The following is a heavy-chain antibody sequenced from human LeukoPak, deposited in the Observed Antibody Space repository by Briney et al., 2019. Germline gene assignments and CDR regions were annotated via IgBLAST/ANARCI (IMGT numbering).Heavy chain of an antibody. V-gene: IGHV3-74*01. Sequence: PGRSLRLSCAASGFTFDDYAMHWVRQAPGKGLVWVSRVDNDGINTIYEDSVKGRFTISRDNAKNTLYLHMSSLRAEDTAVYYCAKDRRTPDAFDLWGQGTMVTVSS. J-gene: IGHJ3*01. CDR2: VDNDGINT. CDR3: AKDRRTPDAFDL. CDR1: GFTFDDYA.